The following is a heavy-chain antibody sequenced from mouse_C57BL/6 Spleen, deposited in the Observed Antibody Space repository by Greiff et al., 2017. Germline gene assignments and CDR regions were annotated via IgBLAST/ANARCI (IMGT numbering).Heavy chain of an antibody. D-gene: IGHD3-1*01. V-gene: IGHV1-66*01. Sequence: VKLVESGPELVKPGASVKISCKASGYSFTSYYIHWVKQRPGQGLEWIGWIYPGSGNTKYNEKFKGKATLTADTSSSTAYMQLSSLTSEDSAAYYCARSGDAPFDVWGTGTTVTVSS. CDR1: GYSFTSYY. J-gene: IGHJ1*03. CDR2: IYPGSGNT. CDR3: ARSGDAPFDV.